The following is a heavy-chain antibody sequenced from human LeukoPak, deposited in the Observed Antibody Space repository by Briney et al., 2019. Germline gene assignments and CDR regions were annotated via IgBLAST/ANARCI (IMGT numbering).Heavy chain of an antibody. CDR1: GGSISSGGYS. CDR3: ARVRKQGWYFDL. V-gene: IGHV4-61*08. D-gene: IGHD6-13*01. Sequence: PSQTLSLTCAVSGGSISSGGYSWSWIRQPPGKGLEWIGYIYYSGSTNYNPSLKSRVTISVDTSKNQFSLKLSSVTAADTAVYYCARVRKQGWYFDLWGRGTLVTVSS. CDR2: IYYSGST. J-gene: IGHJ2*01.